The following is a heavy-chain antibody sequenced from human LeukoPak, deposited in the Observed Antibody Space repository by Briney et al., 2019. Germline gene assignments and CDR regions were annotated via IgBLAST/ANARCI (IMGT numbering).Heavy chain of an antibody. J-gene: IGHJ6*02. CDR3: ARAPAPLTNSGPGYYYGMDV. Sequence: GASVKVSCKASGYTFTSYGISWVRQAPGQGLEWMGWISAYNGNTNYAQKLQGRVTMTTDTSTSTAYMELRSLRSEDTAVYYCARAPAPLTNSGPGYYYGMDVWGQGTTVTVSS. CDR1: GYTFTSYG. CDR2: ISAYNGNT. D-gene: IGHD4-23*01. V-gene: IGHV1-18*01.